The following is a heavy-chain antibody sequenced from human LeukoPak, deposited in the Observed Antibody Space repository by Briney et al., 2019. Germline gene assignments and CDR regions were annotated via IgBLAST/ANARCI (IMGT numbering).Heavy chain of an antibody. J-gene: IGHJ4*02. CDR3: TRVAGSGY. CDR1: GFTVSSTD. V-gene: IGHV3-15*01. D-gene: IGHD6-19*01. Sequence: GGSLRLSCAASGFTVSSTDMSWVRQAPGKGLEWVGRIKSKTDGGTTDYAAPVKGRFTISRDDSKNTLYLQMNSLRTEDTAVYYCTRVAGSGYWGQGTLVTVSS. CDR2: IKSKTDGGTT.